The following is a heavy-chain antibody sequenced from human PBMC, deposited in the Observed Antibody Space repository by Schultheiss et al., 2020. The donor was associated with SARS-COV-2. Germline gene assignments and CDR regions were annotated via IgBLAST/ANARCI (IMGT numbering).Heavy chain of an antibody. V-gene: IGHV1-69*13. D-gene: IGHD4-17*01. CDR1: GGTFSSYA. CDR2: IIPIFGTA. Sequence: SVKVSCKASGGTFSSYAISWVRQAPGQGLEWMGGIIPIFGTANYAQKFQGRVTITADESTSTACMELSSLRSEDTAVYYCARELYDYGDYAFDYWGQGTLVTVAT. J-gene: IGHJ4*02. CDR3: ARELYDYGDYAFDY.